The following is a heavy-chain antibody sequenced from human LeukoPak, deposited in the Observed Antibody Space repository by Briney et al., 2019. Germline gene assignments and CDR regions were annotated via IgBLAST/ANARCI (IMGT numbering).Heavy chain of an antibody. Sequence: PGGSLRLSCAASGFSLSNYAMYWVRQSPGKGLEWVSGISGGGVNTYYADSVKGRFAISRDNCKNTLFLQMNSLRADDTAVYYCANRVGWLEPPPDYWGQGTLVTVSS. CDR3: ANRVGWLEPPPDY. V-gene: IGHV3-23*01. CDR1: GFSLSNYA. CDR2: ISGGGVNT. D-gene: IGHD6-19*01. J-gene: IGHJ4*02.